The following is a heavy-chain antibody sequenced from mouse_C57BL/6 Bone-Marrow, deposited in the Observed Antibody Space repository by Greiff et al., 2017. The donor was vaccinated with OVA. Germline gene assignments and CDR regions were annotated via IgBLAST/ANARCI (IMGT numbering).Heavy chain of an antibody. CDR3: TRRYGSSYHFDY. V-gene: IGHV1-75*01. D-gene: IGHD1-1*01. Sequence: QVQLQQSGPELVKPGASVKISCKASGYTFTDYYINWVKQRPGQGLEWIGWIFPGSGSTYYNEKFKGKATLTVDKSSSAAYMLLSSLTSEDSAVYFCTRRYGSSYHFDYWGQGTTLTVSS. CDR2: IFPGSGST. J-gene: IGHJ2*01. CDR1: GYTFTDYY.